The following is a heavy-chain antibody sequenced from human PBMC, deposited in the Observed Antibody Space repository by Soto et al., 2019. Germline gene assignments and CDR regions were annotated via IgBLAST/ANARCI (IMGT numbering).Heavy chain of an antibody. D-gene: IGHD3-3*01. CDR1: GFTFSSYA. CDR3: ARSGDLITIFGVADY. CDR2: ISYDGSNK. V-gene: IGHV3-30-3*01. J-gene: IGHJ4*02. Sequence: LRLSCAASGFTFSSYAMHWVRQAPGKGLEWVAVISYDGSNKYYADSVKGRSTISRDNSKNTLYLQMNSLRAEDTAVYYCARSGDLITIFGVADYWGQGTLVTVSS.